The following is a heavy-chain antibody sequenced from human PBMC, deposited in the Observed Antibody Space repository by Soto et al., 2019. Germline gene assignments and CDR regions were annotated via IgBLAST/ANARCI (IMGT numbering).Heavy chain of an antibody. D-gene: IGHD1-7*01. Sequence: QVQLQESGPGLVKPSQTLSLTCTVSGGSISSGGYYWSWIRQHPWKGLEWIGYIYYSGSTYYNPSLQSRVTISVDTSKNQSTLKLSSVTAADTAVYYCARGSRELLPLGFVSYGMDVWGQGTTVTVSS. J-gene: IGHJ6*02. V-gene: IGHV4-31*03. CDR3: ARGSRELLPLGFVSYGMDV. CDR2: IYYSGST. CDR1: GGSISSGGYY.